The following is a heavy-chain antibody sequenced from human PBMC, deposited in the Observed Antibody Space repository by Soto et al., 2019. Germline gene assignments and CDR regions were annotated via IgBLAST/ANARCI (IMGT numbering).Heavy chain of an antibody. J-gene: IGHJ6*02. CDR3: TTREGSLGSFYYYYGMDF. V-gene: IGHV1-69*13. D-gene: IGHD7-27*01. CDR1: GGTFSSYA. Sequence: SVKVSCKASGGTFSSYAISWVRQAPGQGLEWMGGIIPIFGTANYAQKFQGRVTITADESTSTAYMELSSLRSEDTAVYYCTTREGSLGSFYYYYGMDFWGQGTTVTVSS. CDR2: IIPIFGTA.